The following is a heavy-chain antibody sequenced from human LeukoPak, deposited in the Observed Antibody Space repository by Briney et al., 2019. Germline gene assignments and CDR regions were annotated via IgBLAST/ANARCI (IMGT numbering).Heavy chain of an antibody. Sequence: GGSLRLSCAASGFTFSSYAMHWVRQAPGKGLEWVAVISYDGSNKYYADSVKGRFTISRDNSKNTLYLQMNSLRAEDTAVYYCARVGYSGYDYDGFDYWGQGTLVTVSS. CDR3: ARVGYSGYDYDGFDY. V-gene: IGHV3-30-3*01. J-gene: IGHJ4*02. D-gene: IGHD5-12*01. CDR1: GFTFSSYA. CDR2: ISYDGSNK.